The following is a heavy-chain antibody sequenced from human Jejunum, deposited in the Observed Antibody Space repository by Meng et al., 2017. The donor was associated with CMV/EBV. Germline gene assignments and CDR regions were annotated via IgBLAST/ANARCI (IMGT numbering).Heavy chain of an antibody. D-gene: IGHD5-24*01. CDR3: ARDSPLDGYSLLDY. J-gene: IGHJ4*02. V-gene: IGHV7-4-1*04. CDR2: IDPNTGNP. CDR1: GYTFTSYA. Sequence: GQRVQSGSELKKPGASVKVSCKASGYTFTSYAMNWVRQAPGQGPDWMGWIDPNTGNPTYDQGFTGRFVFSLDTSVSMAYLQINSLRADDTAVYYCARDSPLDGYSLLDYWGQGTLVTVSS.